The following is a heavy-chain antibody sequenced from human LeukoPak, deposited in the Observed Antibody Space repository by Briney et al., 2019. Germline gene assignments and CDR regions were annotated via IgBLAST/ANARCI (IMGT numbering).Heavy chain of an antibody. V-gene: IGHV4-4*02. CDR2: ISHSGST. D-gene: IGHD3-10*01. Sequence: SETLSLTCAVSGYSISSGYWWSWVRQPPGKGLEWIGEISHSGSTYYNPSLKSRVTISVDRSKNQFSLKLSSVTAADTAVYYCARDGRFYGSGSYYNADAFDIWGQGTMVTVSS. CDR3: ARDGRFYGSGSYYNADAFDI. CDR1: GYSISSGYW. J-gene: IGHJ3*02.